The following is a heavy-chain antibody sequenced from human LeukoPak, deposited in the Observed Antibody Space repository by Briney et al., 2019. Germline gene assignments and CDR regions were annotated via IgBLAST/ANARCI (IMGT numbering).Heavy chain of an antibody. D-gene: IGHD3-10*01. Sequence: PGGSLRHSCAASGFTFSAYGMHWVRQAPGKGLEWVAFIWHDGTNTFYADSVKGRFTISRDNSKNTVYLEMNSLRAEDTAVYYCARDGTGTTLVRGVMGNFDYWGQGTLVTVSS. V-gene: IGHV3-33*01. CDR3: ARDGTGTTLVRGVMGNFDY. J-gene: IGHJ4*02. CDR2: IWHDGTNT. CDR1: GFTFSAYG.